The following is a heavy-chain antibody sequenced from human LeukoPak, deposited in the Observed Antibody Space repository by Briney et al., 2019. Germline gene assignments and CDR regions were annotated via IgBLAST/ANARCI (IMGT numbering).Heavy chain of an antibody. CDR2: IYSAGST. D-gene: IGHD3-3*01. CDR3: KRFCGDYYCGMDV. Sequence: GGSLRLSCAASGVTVSSNYMSWVRQTPGKGLEWVSVIYSAGSTYYATSAEGRFAISTDPSKNTQYLQMKKMNAEDTAVKDLKRFCGDYYCGMDVCVQGTTPTVSS. J-gene: IGHJ6*02. CDR1: GVTVSSNY. V-gene: IGHV3-53*01.